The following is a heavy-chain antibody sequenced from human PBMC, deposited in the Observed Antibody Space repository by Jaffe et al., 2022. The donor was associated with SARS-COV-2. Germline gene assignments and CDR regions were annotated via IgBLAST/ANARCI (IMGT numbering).Heavy chain of an antibody. CDR2: IIPFSGAA. V-gene: IGHV1-69*01. CDR1: GGTFSSYA. CDR3: ARDRGAAWNIEEGGTGFSPPGLYGMDV. J-gene: IGHJ6*02. Sequence: QVRLVQSGAEVKKPGSSVRVSCKASGGTFSSYAINWVRQAPGQGLEWMGGIIPFSGAANSAQSFQGRITITAEESTTTAYLELINLTSDDTAIYYCARDRGAAWNIEEGGTGFSPPGLYGMDVWGQGTTVIVSS. D-gene: IGHD6-13*01.